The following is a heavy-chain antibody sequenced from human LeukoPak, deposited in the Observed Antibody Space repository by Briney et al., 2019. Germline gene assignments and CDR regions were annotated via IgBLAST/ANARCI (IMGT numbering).Heavy chain of an antibody. J-gene: IGHJ4*02. CDR2: IYSGGST. D-gene: IGHD1-26*01. CDR1: GFTVSSNY. V-gene: IGHV3-53*05. Sequence: GGSLRLSCAASGFTVSSNYMSWVRQAPGKGLERVSVIYSGGSTYYADSVKGRFTISRDNSKNTLYLQLNSLRAEDTAIYYCARDSDRYGGSYDYFDYWGQGTPVTVSS. CDR3: ARDSDRYGGSYDYFDY.